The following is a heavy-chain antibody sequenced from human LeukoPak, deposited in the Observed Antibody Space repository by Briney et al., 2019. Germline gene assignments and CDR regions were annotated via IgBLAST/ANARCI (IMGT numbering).Heavy chain of an antibody. CDR1: GFTFSTYA. D-gene: IGHD3-22*01. V-gene: IGHV3-23*01. Sequence: GGSLRLSCAASGFTFSTYAMSSVRQAPGKGLEWVSGINDSGGRTYYADSVKGRFTISRDNSKNTLYLQMNSLRAEDTAVYYCAKDGGSYSFQHWGQGTLVTVSS. J-gene: IGHJ1*01. CDR3: AKDGGSYSFQH. CDR2: INDSGGRT.